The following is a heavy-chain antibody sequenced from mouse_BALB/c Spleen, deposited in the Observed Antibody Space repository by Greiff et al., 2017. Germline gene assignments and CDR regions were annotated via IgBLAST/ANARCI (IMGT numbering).Heavy chain of an antibody. CDR2: IWSDGST. J-gene: IGHJ4*01. CDR3: ARHYGKPYYAMDY. CDR1: GFSLTSYG. D-gene: IGHD2-1*01. Sequence: VQLKESGPDLVAPSQSLSITCTVSGFSLTSYGVHWVRQPPGKGLEWLVVIWSDGSTTYNSALKSRLSISKDNSKSQVFLKMNSLQTDDTAMYYCARHYGKPYYAMDYWGQGTSVTVSS. V-gene: IGHV2-6-2*01.